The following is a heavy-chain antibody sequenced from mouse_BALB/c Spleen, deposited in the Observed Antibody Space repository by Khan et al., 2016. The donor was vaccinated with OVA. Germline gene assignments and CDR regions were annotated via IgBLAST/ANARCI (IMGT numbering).Heavy chain of an antibody. CDR1: GFTFNNYA. Sequence: EVELVASGGGLVKPGGSLKLSCAASGFTFNNYAMSWVRQTSEKRLEWVATVSSGGSYTYYPDSVKGRFTISRDNAKNTLYLLMSSLGSEETAMYSCARQGGIYDGPFDYWGQGTTLTVSS. CDR2: VSSGGSYT. V-gene: IGHV5-9-3*01. J-gene: IGHJ2*01. D-gene: IGHD2-3*01. CDR3: ARQGGIYDGPFDY.